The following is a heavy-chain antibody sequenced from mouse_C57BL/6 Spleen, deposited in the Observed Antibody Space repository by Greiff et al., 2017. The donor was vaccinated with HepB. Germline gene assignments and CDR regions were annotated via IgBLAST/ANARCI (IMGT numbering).Heavy chain of an antibody. Sequence: EVQGVESGEGLVKPGGSLKLSCAASGFTFSSYAMSWVRQTPEKRLEWVAYISSGGDYIYYADTVKGRFTISRDNARNTLYLQMSSLKSEDTAMYYCTRVGIYYGNPYYFDYWGQGTTLTVSS. D-gene: IGHD2-1*01. CDR2: ISSGGDYI. V-gene: IGHV5-9-1*02. J-gene: IGHJ2*01. CDR3: TRVGIYYGNPYYFDY. CDR1: GFTFSSYA.